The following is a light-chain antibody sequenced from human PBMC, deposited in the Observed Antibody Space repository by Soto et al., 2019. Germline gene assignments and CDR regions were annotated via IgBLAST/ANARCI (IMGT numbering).Light chain of an antibody. CDR2: GAS. V-gene: IGKV3-20*01. CDR1: QSVSSNY. CDR3: QQYGNSPSWT. J-gene: IGKJ1*01. Sequence: EIVLTQSPGTLSLSPGESATLSCRASQSVSSNYLAWYQQKPGQSPRLLIYGASSRATGIPDRFSGSGSGADFTLTISRLEPEDFAVYYCQQYGNSPSWTFGQGTKVEIK.